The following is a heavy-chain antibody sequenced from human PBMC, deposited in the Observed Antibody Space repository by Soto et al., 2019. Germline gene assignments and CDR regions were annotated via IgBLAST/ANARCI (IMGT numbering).Heavy chain of an antibody. V-gene: IGHV1-18*01. CDR3: AKNGQPPYYYYGMDV. Sequence: QGQLVQSGPEAKKPGASVKVSCKASGYTFSRYGISWVRQAPGQGLEWMGWISGYNGDTKYAQKVQGRVTMTIDTSTYTAYMELRSLTSDHTAIYYCAKNGQPPYYYYGMDVWGQGTTVTVSS. D-gene: IGHD2-8*01. J-gene: IGHJ6*02. CDR1: GYTFSRYG. CDR2: ISGYNGDT.